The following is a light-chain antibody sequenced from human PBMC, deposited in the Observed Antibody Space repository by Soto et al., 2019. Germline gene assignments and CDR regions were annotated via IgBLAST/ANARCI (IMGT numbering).Light chain of an antibody. J-gene: IGLJ3*02. Sequence: QSALTQPRSVSGSPGQSVTISCTGTSSDVGGYNYVSWYQQHPGKAPKLVIYDVSKRPSGVPDRFSGSKSGNTASLTISGLQAEHEADYYCCSYAGTYTGVFGGGTKVTVL. CDR3: CSYAGTYTGV. CDR2: DVS. CDR1: SSDVGGYNY. V-gene: IGLV2-11*01.